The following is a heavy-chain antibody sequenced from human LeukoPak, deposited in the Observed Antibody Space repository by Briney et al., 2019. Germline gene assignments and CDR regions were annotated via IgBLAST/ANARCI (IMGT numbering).Heavy chain of an antibody. CDR3: ARGLYYYDSSGPRQYLYY. Sequence: GASVKVSCKASGYTFTSYGISWVRQAPGQGLEWMGWISAYNGNTNYAQKLQGRVTMTTDTSTSTAYMELRSLRSDDTAVYYCARGLYYYDSSGPRQYLYYWGQGTLVTVSS. D-gene: IGHD3-22*01. CDR2: ISAYNGNT. CDR1: GYTFTSYG. V-gene: IGHV1-18*01. J-gene: IGHJ4*02.